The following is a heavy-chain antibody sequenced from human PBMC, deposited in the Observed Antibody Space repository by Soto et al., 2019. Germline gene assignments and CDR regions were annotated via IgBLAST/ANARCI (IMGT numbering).Heavy chain of an antibody. CDR3: ARGVGIAKYSSGWPIDY. CDR1: GFTFSSYW. Sequence: GGSLRLSCAASGFTFSSYWMSWVRQAPGKGLEWVANIKQDGSEKYCVDSVKGRFTISRDNAKNSLYLQMNSLRAEDTAVYYCARGVGIAKYSSGWPIDYWGQGTLVTVSS. D-gene: IGHD6-19*01. CDR2: IKQDGSEK. V-gene: IGHV3-7*03. J-gene: IGHJ4*02.